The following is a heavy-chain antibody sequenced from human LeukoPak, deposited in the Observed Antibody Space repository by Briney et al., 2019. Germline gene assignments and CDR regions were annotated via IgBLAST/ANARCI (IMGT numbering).Heavy chain of an antibody. J-gene: IGHJ4*02. CDR2: ISGDGGST. D-gene: IGHD1-26*01. Sequence: GGSLRLSCAASGFTFDDYAMHWVRQAPGKSLEWVSLISGDGGSTYYADSVKGRFTISRDNSKNSLYLQMNSLRTEDTALYYCAKDPRAYGGSYADYWGQGTLVTVSS. CDR1: GFTFDDYA. V-gene: IGHV3-43*02. CDR3: AKDPRAYGGSYADY.